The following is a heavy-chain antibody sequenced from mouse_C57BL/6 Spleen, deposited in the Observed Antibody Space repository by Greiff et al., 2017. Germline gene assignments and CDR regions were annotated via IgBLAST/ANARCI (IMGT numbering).Heavy chain of an antibody. CDR1: GFTFSDYG. V-gene: IGHV5-17*01. J-gene: IGHJ4*01. Sequence: DVKLVEPGGGLVKPGGSLKLSCAASGFTFSDYGMHWVRQAPEKGLEWVAYISSGSSTIYYADTVKGRITISIDNAKNTLFLQLTSLKSEDTAMYYWARPNYGSYSDSAMDYWGQGTSVTVSS. CDR3: ARPNYGSYSDSAMDY. CDR2: ISSGSSTI. D-gene: IGHD2-1*01.